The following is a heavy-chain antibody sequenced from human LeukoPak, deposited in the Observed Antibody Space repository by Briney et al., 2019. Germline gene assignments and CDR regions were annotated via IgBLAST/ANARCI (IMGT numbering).Heavy chain of an antibody. Sequence: GGSLRLSCAASGFTFSSYWMTWVRLAPGKGLEWVANIKQDGSEKYYVDSVKGRFTISRDNAKNSLYLQMNSLRAEDTAVYYCARLRWLVEGGYFDYWGQGTLVTVSS. CDR3: ARLRWLVEGGYFDY. J-gene: IGHJ4*02. D-gene: IGHD6-19*01. CDR1: GFTFSSYW. V-gene: IGHV3-7*01. CDR2: IKQDGSEK.